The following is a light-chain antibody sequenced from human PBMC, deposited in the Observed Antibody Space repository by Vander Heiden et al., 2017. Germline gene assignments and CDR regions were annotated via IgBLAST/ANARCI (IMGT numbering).Light chain of an antibody. Sequence: QSALTQPPSVSGSPGQSVTISCTGTSSDIGSYNRVSWYQQAPGTAPKLIIYEVTNRPSGVPGRFSASKSGNTASLTISGLQADDEADYYCNSYTTNNTLVFGGGTKLTVL. V-gene: IGLV2-18*02. J-gene: IGLJ2*01. CDR3: NSYTTNNTLV. CDR1: SSDIGSYNR. CDR2: EVT.